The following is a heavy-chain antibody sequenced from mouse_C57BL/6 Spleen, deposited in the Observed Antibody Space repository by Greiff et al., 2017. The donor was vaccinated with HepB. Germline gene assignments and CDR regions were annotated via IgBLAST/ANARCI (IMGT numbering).Heavy chain of an antibody. Sequence: EVHLVESGGGLVKPGGSLKLSCAASGFTFSDYGMHWVRQAPEKGLEWVAYISSGSSTIYYADTVKGRFTISRDNAKNTLFLQMTSLRSEDTAMYYCAGAYYINYGAMDYWGQGTSVTVSS. CDR1: GFTFSDYG. D-gene: IGHD2-5*01. CDR3: AGAYYINYGAMDY. V-gene: IGHV5-17*01. CDR2: ISSGSSTI. J-gene: IGHJ4*01.